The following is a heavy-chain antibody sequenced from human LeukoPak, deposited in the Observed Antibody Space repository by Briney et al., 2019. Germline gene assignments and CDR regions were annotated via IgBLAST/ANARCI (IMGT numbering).Heavy chain of an antibody. CDR1: GGSISSGSYY. V-gene: IGHV4-61*02. CDR2: IYTSGST. CDR3: ARSRSRDYDSSGYYL. Sequence: PSETLSLTCTVSGGSISSGSYYWSWIRQPAGKGLEWIGRIYTSGSTNYNPSLKSRVTISVDTSKNQFSLKLSSVTAADTAVYYCARSRSRDYDSSGYYLWGQGTLVTVSS. J-gene: IGHJ5*02. D-gene: IGHD3-22*01.